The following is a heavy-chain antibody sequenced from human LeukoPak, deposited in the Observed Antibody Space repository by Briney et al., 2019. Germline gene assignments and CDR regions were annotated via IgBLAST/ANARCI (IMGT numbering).Heavy chain of an antibody. D-gene: IGHD3-22*01. CDR3: ARNVKGECYYDSSVDY. V-gene: IGHV4-39*01. CDR1: GGSISSSSYY. Sequence: SETLSLTCTVSGGSISSSSYYWGWIRQPPGKGLEWIGSIYYSGSTYYNPSLKSRVTISVDTSKNQFSLKLSSVNAADTAVYYCARNVKGECYYDSSVDYWGQGTLVTVSS. J-gene: IGHJ4*02. CDR2: IYYSGST.